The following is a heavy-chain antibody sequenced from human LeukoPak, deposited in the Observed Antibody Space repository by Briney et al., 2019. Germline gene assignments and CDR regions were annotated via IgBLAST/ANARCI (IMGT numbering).Heavy chain of an antibody. D-gene: IGHD1-7*01. V-gene: IGHV3-23*01. CDR1: GFTFSSYG. J-gene: IGHJ4*02. CDR3: AKDPYNWNYNKLYYFDY. Sequence: PGGSLRLSCAASGFTFSSYGMSWVRQAPGKGLEWVSAISGSGGSTYYADSVKGRFTISRDNSKNTLYLQMNSLRAEDTAVYYCAKDPYNWNYNKLYYFDYWGQGTLVTVSS. CDR2: ISGSGGST.